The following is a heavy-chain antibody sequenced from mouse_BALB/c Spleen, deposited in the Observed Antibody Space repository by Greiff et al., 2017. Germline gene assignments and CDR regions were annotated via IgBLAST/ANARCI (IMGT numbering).Heavy chain of an antibody. CDR1: GFTFSDYY. CDR2: ISDGGSYT. Sequence: DVHLVESGGGLVKPGGSLKLSCAASGFTFSDYYMYWVRQTPEKRLEWVATISDGGSYTYYPDSVKGRFTISRDNAKNNLYLQMSSLKSEDTAMYYCARGGDYDAMDYWGQGTSVTVSS. J-gene: IGHJ4*01. V-gene: IGHV5-4*02. CDR3: ARGGDYDAMDY.